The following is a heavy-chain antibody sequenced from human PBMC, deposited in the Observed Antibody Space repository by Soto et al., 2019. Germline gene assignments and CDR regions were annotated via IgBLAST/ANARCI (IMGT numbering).Heavy chain of an antibody. CDR1: GSSISSYY. CDR3: ARAPYSSTWYCDY. CDR2: IYHSGST. D-gene: IGHD6-13*01. J-gene: IGHJ4*02. V-gene: IGHV4-38-2*02. Sequence: SETLSLTCTVSGSSISSYYWGWIRQPPGKGLEWIGSIYHSGSTYYNPSLKSRVTISVDTSKNQFSLRLSSVTAADTAVYYCARAPYSSTWYCDYWGQGTMVTVSS.